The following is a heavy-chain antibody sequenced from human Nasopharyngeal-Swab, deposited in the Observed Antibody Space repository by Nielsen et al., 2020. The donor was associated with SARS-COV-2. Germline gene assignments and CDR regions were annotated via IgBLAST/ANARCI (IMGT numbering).Heavy chain of an antibody. D-gene: IGHD2-2*01. CDR2: VLYDGNDK. CDR1: GFTFSSIH. Sequence: GGSLRLSCEASGFTFSSIHMHWVRQAPGKGLEWVAVVLYDGNDKYYADSVKGRFTISRDNAKNTVYLQMNSLRVEDTAVYYCVTIGSMGFDPWGQGTLVTVSS. V-gene: IGHV3-30-3*01. CDR3: VTIGSMGFDP. J-gene: IGHJ5*02.